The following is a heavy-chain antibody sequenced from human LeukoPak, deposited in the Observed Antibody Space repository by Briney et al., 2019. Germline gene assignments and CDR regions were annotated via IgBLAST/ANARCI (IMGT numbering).Heavy chain of an antibody. V-gene: IGHV1-24*01. CDR3: ATGYTSSIVGATFGY. D-gene: IGHD1-26*01. CDR2: FDPEDGET. J-gene: IGHJ4*02. CDR1: GYTLTELS. Sequence: ASVKVSCKVSGYTLTELSMHWVRQAPGKGLEWMGGFDPEDGETIYAQKFQGRVTMTEDASTDTDYMELSSLRSEDTAVYYCATGYTSSIVGATFGYWGQGTLVTVSS.